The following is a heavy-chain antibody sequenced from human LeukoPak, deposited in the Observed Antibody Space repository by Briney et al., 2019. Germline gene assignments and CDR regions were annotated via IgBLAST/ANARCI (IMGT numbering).Heavy chain of an antibody. D-gene: IGHD2-2*01. Sequence: SETLSLTCTVSGGSISSSYWSWIRQPPGKGLEWIAYIYYSGSTNYSPSLKSRLTISVDTSKNQFSLKLNSVTAADTAVYYCARGIESSTSWIDPWGQGTLVTVSS. V-gene: IGHV4-59*08. CDR2: IYYSGST. CDR1: GGSISSSY. CDR3: ARGIESSTSWIDP. J-gene: IGHJ5*02.